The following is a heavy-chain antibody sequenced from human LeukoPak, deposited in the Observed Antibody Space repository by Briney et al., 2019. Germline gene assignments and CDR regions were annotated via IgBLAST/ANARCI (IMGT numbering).Heavy chain of an antibody. J-gene: IGHJ3*02. CDR3: ARAGSVDDAFDI. CDR1: GFTFSSYS. D-gene: IGHD2-15*01. Sequence: GSLRLSCAASGFTFSSYSMNWVRQAPGKGLEWVSSISSSSSYIYYADSVKGRFTISRDNAKNSLYLQMNSLRAEDTAVYYCARAGSVDDAFDIWGQGTMVTVSS. CDR2: ISSSSSYI. V-gene: IGHV3-21*01.